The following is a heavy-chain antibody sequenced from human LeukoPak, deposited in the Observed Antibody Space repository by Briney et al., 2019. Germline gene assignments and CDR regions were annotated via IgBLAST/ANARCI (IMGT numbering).Heavy chain of an antibody. CDR2: ISGSGGST. Sequence: SGGSLRLSCAASGFTVSSNYMSWVRQAPGKGLEWVSVISGSGGSTYYADSVKGRFTISRDNSKNTLYLQMNSLRAEDTAVYYCAKREAAAGTPESNAFDIWGQGTMVTVSS. CDR1: GFTVSSNY. V-gene: IGHV3-23*01. J-gene: IGHJ3*02. D-gene: IGHD6-13*01. CDR3: AKREAAAGTPESNAFDI.